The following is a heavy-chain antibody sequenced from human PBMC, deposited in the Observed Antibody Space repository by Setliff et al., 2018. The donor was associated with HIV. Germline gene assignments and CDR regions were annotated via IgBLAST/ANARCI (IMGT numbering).Heavy chain of an antibody. CDR3: ARGGDDYGPGTWTFDF. CDR1: GYTFSNFA. V-gene: IGHV1-2*02. CDR2: INPKSGAS. J-gene: IGHJ4*02. D-gene: IGHD3-10*01. Sequence: ASVKVSCKASGYTFSNFAIGWLRQAPGQGLEWMGWINPKSGASKYAQKFQGRVTITRDTSTNTAYMEMTRLRSDDTAVYSCARGGDDYGPGTWTFDFWGQGTLVTVSS.